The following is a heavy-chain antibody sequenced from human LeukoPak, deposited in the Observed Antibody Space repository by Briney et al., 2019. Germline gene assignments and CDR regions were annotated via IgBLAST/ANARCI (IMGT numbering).Heavy chain of an antibody. V-gene: IGHV3-30*02. CDR2: IQYNGLNK. CDR1: GFGLTANG. CDR3: AKDQTDFVV. J-gene: IGHJ2*01. Sequence: GGSLRLSCAATGFGLTANGMPCARQAPGKGLEWVAFIQYNGLNKFYADSVKGRFTISRDNSKNTVYLQMNSLRPDDTALDYCAKDQTDFVVWGRGTLVSVSS.